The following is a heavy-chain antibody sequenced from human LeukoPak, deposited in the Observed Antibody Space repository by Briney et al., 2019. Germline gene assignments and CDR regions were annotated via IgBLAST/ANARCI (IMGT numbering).Heavy chain of an antibody. J-gene: IGHJ4*02. D-gene: IGHD2-15*01. CDR2: VYYSGST. CDR1: GGSVSGYY. Sequence: SETLSLTCVVSGGSVSGYYWGWIRQPPGRGLEWIGYVYYSGSTNYNPSFKSRITISVDTSRNQFSLQLSSVTATDTAVYYCARIHRYCSGGACYVLDIWGQGTLVAVSS. V-gene: IGHV4-59*02. CDR3: ARIHRYCSGGACYVLDI.